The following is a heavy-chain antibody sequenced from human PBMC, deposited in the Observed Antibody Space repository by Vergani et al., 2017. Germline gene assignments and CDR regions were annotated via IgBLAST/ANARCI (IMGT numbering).Heavy chain of an antibody. CDR1: GGSFSTGGQS. D-gene: IGHD5-24*01. CDR2: IYTSGNT. CDR3: ATRDGYPGGMDV. V-gene: IGHV4-61*02. J-gene: IGHJ6*02. Sequence: QLQLQESGSGLVKPSQTLSLTCTVSGGSFSTGGQSWTWLRQSAGKGLEWIGRIYTSGNTNYNPSLKSRVTISVDTSKKQSSLKLSSVTAADTAVYYCATRDGYPGGMDVWGQGTTVTVSS.